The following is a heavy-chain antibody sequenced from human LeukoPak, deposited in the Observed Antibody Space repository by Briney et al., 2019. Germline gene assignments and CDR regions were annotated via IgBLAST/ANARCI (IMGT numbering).Heavy chain of an antibody. V-gene: IGHV4-39*01. Sequence: NSSETLSLTCTVSGGSISSGGYYWGWIRQPPGKGLEWIGSIYYSGSTYYNPSLKSRVAISVDTSKNQYSLKLSSVPAADTAVYFCASRRGSFDAFDIWGQGTMVTVSS. J-gene: IGHJ3*02. CDR2: IYYSGST. CDR3: ASRRGSFDAFDI. CDR1: GGSISSGGYY. D-gene: IGHD3-10*01.